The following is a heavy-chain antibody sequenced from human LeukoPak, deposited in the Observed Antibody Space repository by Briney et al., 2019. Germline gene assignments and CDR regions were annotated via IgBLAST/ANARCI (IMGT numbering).Heavy chain of an antibody. Sequence: SETLSLTCTVSGGSISSYYWSWIRQPPGKGLEWIGYIYYSGSTNYNPSLKSRVTISVDTSKNQFSLKLSSVTAADTAVYYCARWGVATNSIDYWGQGTPVTVSS. CDR1: GGSISSYY. J-gene: IGHJ4*02. CDR3: ARWGVATNSIDY. CDR2: IYYSGST. V-gene: IGHV4-59*01. D-gene: IGHD5-12*01.